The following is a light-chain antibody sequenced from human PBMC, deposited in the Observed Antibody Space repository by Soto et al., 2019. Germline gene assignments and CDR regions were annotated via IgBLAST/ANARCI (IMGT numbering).Light chain of an antibody. CDR2: DAS. CDR1: QSVSSY. Sequence: EIVLTQSPATLSLSPGERATLSCRASQSVSSYLAWYQQKPGQAPRLLIYDASNRATGIPARFSGSGSGTDFTITISSLETEDFAVYYCQQRSNCPLTFGGGTKVEIK. V-gene: IGKV3-11*01. J-gene: IGKJ4*01. CDR3: QQRSNCPLT.